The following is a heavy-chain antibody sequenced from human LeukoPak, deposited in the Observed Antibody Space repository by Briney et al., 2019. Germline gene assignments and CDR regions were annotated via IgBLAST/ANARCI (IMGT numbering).Heavy chain of an antibody. J-gene: IGHJ4*02. Sequence: GASVKVSCKASGNTFTSYAITWVRQAPGQGLEWMGWISAYNGNTNYAQNLQGRVTMTTDTSTSTAYMELRSLRSDDTAVYYCARARAGHFDWLPIDYWGQGTLVTVSS. D-gene: IGHD3-9*01. CDR2: ISAYNGNT. V-gene: IGHV1-18*01. CDR1: GNTFTSYA. CDR3: ARARAGHFDWLPIDY.